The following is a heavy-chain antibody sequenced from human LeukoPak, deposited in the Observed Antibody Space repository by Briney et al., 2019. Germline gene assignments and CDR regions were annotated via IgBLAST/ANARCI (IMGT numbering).Heavy chain of an antibody. CDR1: GGSISSGGYY. CDR3: ARGGLEPELWFDP. J-gene: IGHJ5*02. D-gene: IGHD1-1*01. Sequence: SSETLSLTCTVSGGSISSGGYYWSWIRQHPGKGLEWIGYIYYSGSTYYNPSLKSRVTISVDTSKNQFSLKLSSVTAADTAVYYCARGGLEPELWFDPWGQGTLVTVSS. V-gene: IGHV4-31*03. CDR2: IYYSGST.